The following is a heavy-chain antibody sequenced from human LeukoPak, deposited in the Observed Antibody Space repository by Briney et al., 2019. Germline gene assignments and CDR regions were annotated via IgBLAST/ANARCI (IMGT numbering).Heavy chain of an antibody. CDR1: GFTFGDYA. D-gene: IGHD3-10*01. CDR2: IRSKAYGGTT. CDR3: TRGQVRITMVRGAPYYFDY. V-gene: IGHV3-49*04. Sequence: GRSLRLSCTASGFTFGDYAMSWVRQAPGKGLERVGFIRSKAYGGTTEYAASVKGRFTISRDDSKSIAYLQMNSLKTEDTAVYYCTRGQVRITMVRGAPYYFDYWGQGTLVTVSS. J-gene: IGHJ4*02.